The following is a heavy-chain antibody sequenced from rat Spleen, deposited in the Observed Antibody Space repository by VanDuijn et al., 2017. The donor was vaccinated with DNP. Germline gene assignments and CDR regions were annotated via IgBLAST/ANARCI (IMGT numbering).Heavy chain of an antibody. CDR2: ISSTGVVT. CDR1: GFTFSDYD. Sequence: EVQLVESGGGLVRPGRSLKLSCAASGFTFSDYDMAWVRQAPTKGLEWVAAISSTGVVTYYRDSVKGRFTVSRDNGKNILYLQMDSLRSEDTATYYCTKRWYGSFDYWGQGVMVTISP. D-gene: IGHD1-11*01. J-gene: IGHJ2*01. CDR3: TKRWYGSFDY. V-gene: IGHV5-27*01.